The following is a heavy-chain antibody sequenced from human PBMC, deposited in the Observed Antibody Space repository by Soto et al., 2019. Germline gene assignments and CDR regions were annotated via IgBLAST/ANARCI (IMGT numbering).Heavy chain of an antibody. CDR2: INHSGST. J-gene: IGHJ4*02. Sequence: QVQLQQWGAGLLKPSETLSLTCAVYGGSFSGYYWGGIRQPPGKGLEWIGEINHSGSTNYNPSLKSRVTISVDTSKNQFSLKLSSVTAADTAVYYCARAGGLWFGVLWGQGTLVTVSS. CDR1: GGSFSGYY. V-gene: IGHV4-34*01. CDR3: ARAGGLWFGVL. D-gene: IGHD3-10*01.